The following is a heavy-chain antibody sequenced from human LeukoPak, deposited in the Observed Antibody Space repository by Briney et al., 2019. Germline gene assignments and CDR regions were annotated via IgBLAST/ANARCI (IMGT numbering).Heavy chain of an antibody. CDR1: GYTFSSYS. Sequence: GGSLRLSCAASGYTFSSYSINWVRQAPGKGLEWVSSISVRSNYIYYADSVRGRFSISRDDARDSLYLQMSSLRAEDTAVYYCVRLRRNSDTSGFYYYYDYWGQGTLVTVSS. CDR3: VRLRRNSDTSGFYYYYDY. CDR2: ISVRSNYI. V-gene: IGHV3-21*01. D-gene: IGHD3-22*01. J-gene: IGHJ4*02.